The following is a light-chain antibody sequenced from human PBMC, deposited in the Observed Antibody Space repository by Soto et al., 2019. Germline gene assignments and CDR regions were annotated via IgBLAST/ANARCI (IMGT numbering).Light chain of an antibody. Sequence: AIQMTQSPSSLSASVGDRVTITCRASQGIRDDLGWYQVKPGKAPKLLIYTASSLQSGVPSRFSGSGSGTDFSLTINSLQHEDFATYYCLQEYNSPLTFGGGTKVEIK. V-gene: IGKV1-6*01. CDR2: TAS. J-gene: IGKJ4*01. CDR1: QGIRDD. CDR3: LQEYNSPLT.